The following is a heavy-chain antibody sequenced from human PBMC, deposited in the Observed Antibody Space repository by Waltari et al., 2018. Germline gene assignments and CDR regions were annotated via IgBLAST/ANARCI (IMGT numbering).Heavy chain of an antibody. CDR2: MTVGDDT. J-gene: IGHJ4*02. CDR3: ATPFYNWDDPLHS. V-gene: IGHV3-23*01. Sequence: EVQLLESGGDLVPPGGSLRLSCAASGITFSTYAINWVRLAPGTGLEWVSAMTVGDDTYYADSVKGRFTISRDTSKDSVHLQMNGLGAEDTAIYYCATPFYNWDDPLHSWGQGTLVTVSS. D-gene: IGHD1-20*01. CDR1: GITFSTYA.